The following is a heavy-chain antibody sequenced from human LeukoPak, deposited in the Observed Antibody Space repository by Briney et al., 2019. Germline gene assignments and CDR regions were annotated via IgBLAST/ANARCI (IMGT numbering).Heavy chain of an antibody. J-gene: IGHJ4*02. CDR3: AYSGSYLRYDY. Sequence: GGSLRLSCAASGFTFSRYGMHWVRQAPGKGLEWVTAISYDGSNKYYADSVKGRFTISRDNSKNTLYLQMNSLRAEDTAVYYCAYSGSYLRYDYWGQGTLVTVSS. D-gene: IGHD1-26*01. V-gene: IGHV3-30*04. CDR2: ISYDGSNK. CDR1: GFTFSRYG.